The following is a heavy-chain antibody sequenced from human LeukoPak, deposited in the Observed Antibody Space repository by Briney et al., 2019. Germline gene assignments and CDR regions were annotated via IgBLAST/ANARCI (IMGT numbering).Heavy chain of an antibody. CDR1: GGSFSGYY. J-gene: IGHJ5*02. D-gene: IGHD5-12*01. CDR2: INHSGST. CDR3: ARSVATILNWFDP. Sequence: PSETLSLTCAVYGGSFSGYYLGWIRQPPGKGREWVGEINHSGSTNYNPSLKSRVTISVDKSKNQFSLKLSSVTAADTAVYYCARSVATILNWFDPWGQGTLVTVSS. V-gene: IGHV4-34*01.